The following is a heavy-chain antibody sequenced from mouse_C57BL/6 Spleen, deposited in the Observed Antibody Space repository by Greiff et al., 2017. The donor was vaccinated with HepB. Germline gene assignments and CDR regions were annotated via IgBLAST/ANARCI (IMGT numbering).Heavy chain of an antibody. CDR2: IDPSDSET. Sequence: QVQLQQPGAELVRPGSSVKLSCKASGYTFTSYWMHWVKQRPIQGLEWIGNIDPSDSETHYNQKFKDKATLTVDKSSRTAYMQLSSLTSEDSAVYYCARGGADYAMDYWGQGTSVTVSS. CDR1: GYTFTSYW. CDR3: ARGGADYAMDY. J-gene: IGHJ4*01. V-gene: IGHV1-52*01.